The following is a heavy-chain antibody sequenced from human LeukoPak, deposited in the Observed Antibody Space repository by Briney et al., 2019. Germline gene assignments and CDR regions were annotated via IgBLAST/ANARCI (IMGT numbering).Heavy chain of an antibody. J-gene: IGHJ4*02. V-gene: IGHV3-23*01. CDR3: AKIGTHYYDSSGYGLLNYYFDY. Sequence: GGSLRLSCAASRSTFSNYALSWVRQAPGRGLEWVSGISGSGGSTYYADSVKGRFTISRDNSKNTLYLQMNSLRAEDTAVYYCAKIGTHYYDSSGYGLLNYYFDYWGQGTLVTVSS. CDR2: ISGSGGST. D-gene: IGHD3-22*01. CDR1: RSTFSNYA.